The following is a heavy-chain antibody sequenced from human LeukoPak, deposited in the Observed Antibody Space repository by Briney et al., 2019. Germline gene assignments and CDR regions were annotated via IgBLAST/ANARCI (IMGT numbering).Heavy chain of an antibody. V-gene: IGHV3-53*05. CDR1: GFTVSGNY. D-gene: IGHD3-16*01. Sequence: GGFLRLSWAVSGFTVSGNYMTWVRQAPGKGLEWVSVIYTGGTTYYRDSVKGRFTISRDNSKNTVYLRMDSLRPEDTAVYYCASGPTYDYVRVILYWGQGTLVTVSS. CDR3: ASGPTYDYVRVILY. J-gene: IGHJ4*02. CDR2: IYTGGTT.